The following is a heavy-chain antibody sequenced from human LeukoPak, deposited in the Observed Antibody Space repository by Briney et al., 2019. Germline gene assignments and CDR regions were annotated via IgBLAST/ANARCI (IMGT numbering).Heavy chain of an antibody. CDR1: GYTFTSYD. CDR2: MNLNSGNT. CDR3: ARSPYGGYGGIFDY. V-gene: IGHV1-8*01. J-gene: IGHJ4*02. D-gene: IGHD5-12*01. Sequence: GASVKVSCKASGYTFTSYDINWVRQATGQGLEWMGWMNLNSGNTGYAQKFQGRVTMTRNTSISTAYMELSSLRSEDTAVYYCARSPYGGYGGIFDYWGQGTLVTVSS.